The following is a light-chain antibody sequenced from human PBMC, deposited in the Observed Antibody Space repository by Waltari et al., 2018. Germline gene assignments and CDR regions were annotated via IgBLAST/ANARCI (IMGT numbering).Light chain of an antibody. CDR3: SSYISSSTLEL. CDR2: DVS. CDR1: SIDVGGYNY. J-gene: IGLJ2*01. Sequence: QSALTQPASVSGSPGQSITISCTGTSIDVGGYNYASWYQQHPGKAPKLMIYDVSNRASGVSNRFSGSKSGNTASLTISGLQAEDEADYYCSSYISSSTLELFGGGTSLTVL. V-gene: IGLV2-14*03.